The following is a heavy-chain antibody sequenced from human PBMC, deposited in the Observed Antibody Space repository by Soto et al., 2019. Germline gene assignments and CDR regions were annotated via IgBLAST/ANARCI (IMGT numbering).Heavy chain of an antibody. D-gene: IGHD1-1*01. CDR2: INSDRTSV. Sequence: GVSLRLSCEASGFNLIGSWTYWVRQAPGKGLVWVSRINSDRTSVSYANSVKGRFTISRDNAKNTLYLQMNSLRAEDTALFYCAKFGMATTKRSPPYYFDYWGQGTLVTVSS. J-gene: IGHJ4*02. CDR1: GFNLIGSW. V-gene: IGHV3-74*01. CDR3: AKFGMATTKRSPPYYFDY.